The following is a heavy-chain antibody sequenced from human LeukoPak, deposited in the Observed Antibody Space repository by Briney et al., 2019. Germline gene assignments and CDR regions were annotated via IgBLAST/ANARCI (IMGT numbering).Heavy chain of an antibody. CDR1: EFTFSSYA. D-gene: IGHD6-19*01. CDR2: IRYDGSNT. Sequence: GGSLRLSCAASEFTFSSYAMHWVRQAPDKGLEWVAFIRYDGSNTYYADSVKGRFTISRDNSKNTLYLQMNSLRAEDTAVYYCARVPSGWNPYFDYWGQGTLVTVSS. CDR3: ARVPSGWNPYFDY. J-gene: IGHJ4*02. V-gene: IGHV3-30*02.